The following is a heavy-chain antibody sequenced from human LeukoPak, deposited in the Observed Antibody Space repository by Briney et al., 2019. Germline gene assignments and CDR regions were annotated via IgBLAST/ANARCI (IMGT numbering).Heavy chain of an antibody. CDR3: ARGRTFDN. J-gene: IGHJ4*02. Sequence: PSETLSLTCSVSGGSISSYYWSWIRQPPGKGLEWIGNIYDRGSTKYNPSLKSRVTISVDTSKNQFSLRLSSVTAADTAVYYCARGRTFDNWGQGTLVTVSS. V-gene: IGHV4-59*01. CDR1: GGSISSYY. CDR2: IYDRGST.